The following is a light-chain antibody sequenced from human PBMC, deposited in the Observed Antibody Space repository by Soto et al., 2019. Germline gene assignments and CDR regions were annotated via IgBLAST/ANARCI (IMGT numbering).Light chain of an antibody. CDR3: QTWGAGIVV. CDR1: SGHSSYA. CDR2: LNSDGSH. J-gene: IGLJ2*01. Sequence: QPVLTQSPSASASLGASVKLTCTLSSGHSSYAIAWHQQQPEKGPRYLMKLNSDGSHSKGDGIPDRFSGSSSGAERYLTISGLQAEDGADYYCQTWGAGIVVFGGGTKVTVL. V-gene: IGLV4-69*01.